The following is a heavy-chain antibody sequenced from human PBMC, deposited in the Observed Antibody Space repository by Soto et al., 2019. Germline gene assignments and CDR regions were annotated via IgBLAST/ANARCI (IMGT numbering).Heavy chain of an antibody. CDR3: AREGTMVLGVTHYYYYYGMDV. D-gene: IGHD3-10*01. CDR1: GYTFTSYG. Sequence: QVPLVQSGAEVKKPGASVKVSCKASGYTFTSYGISWVRQAPGQGLEWMGWISAYNGNTNYAQKLQGRVTMTTDTSTSTAYQELRSLRSDDTAVYYCAREGTMVLGVTHYYYYYGMDVWGQGTTVTVSS. J-gene: IGHJ6*02. CDR2: ISAYNGNT. V-gene: IGHV1-18*04.